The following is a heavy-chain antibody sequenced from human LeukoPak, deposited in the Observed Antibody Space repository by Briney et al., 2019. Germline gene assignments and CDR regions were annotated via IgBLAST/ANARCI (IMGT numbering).Heavy chain of an antibody. V-gene: IGHV1-2*02. D-gene: IGHD3-10*01. CDR1: GYTFTGYY. J-gene: IGHJ4*02. CDR3: ARGWLGELLYTD. Sequence: ASVKVSCKASGYTFTGYYMHWVRQAPGQGLEGMGWINPNSGGTNYAQKLQGRVTMTRDTSISTAYMELSRLRSNDTAVYSCARGWLGELLYTDWGQGTLVTVSS. CDR2: INPNSGGT.